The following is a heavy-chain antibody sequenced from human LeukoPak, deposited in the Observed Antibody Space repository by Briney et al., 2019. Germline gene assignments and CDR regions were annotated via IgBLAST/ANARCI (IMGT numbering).Heavy chain of an antibody. CDR3: ERDSGTTGEVKFDP. J-gene: IGHJ5*02. V-gene: IGHV4-38-2*02. D-gene: IGHD3-10*01. CDR1: GYSISSGSY. Sequence: KPSETLSLTCTVSGYSISSGSYWGWTRQPPGKGLEWIGTNYHSGNTYYNPSLKSRVTITVDTSKNQVSLKLSSVTAADTAVYYCERDSGTTGEVKFDPWGQGTLVTVSS. CDR2: NYHSGNT.